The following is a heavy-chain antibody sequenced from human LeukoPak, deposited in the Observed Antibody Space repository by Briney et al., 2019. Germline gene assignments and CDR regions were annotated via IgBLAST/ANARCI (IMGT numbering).Heavy chain of an antibody. CDR2: IYYSGST. CDR1: GGSISSSSYY. J-gene: IGHJ4*02. D-gene: IGHD3-10*01. Sequence: SETLSLTCTVSGGSISSSSYYWGWIRQPPGKGLEWIGSIYYSGSTYYNPSLKSRVTISVDTSKNQFSLKLSSVTAADTAVYYCARRPLTIWGQGTLVTVSS. CDR3: ARRPLTI. V-gene: IGHV4-39*01.